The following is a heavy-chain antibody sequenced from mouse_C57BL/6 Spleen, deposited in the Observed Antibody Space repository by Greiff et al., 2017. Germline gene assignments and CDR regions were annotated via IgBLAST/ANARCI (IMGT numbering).Heavy chain of an antibody. J-gene: IGHJ4*01. CDR2: IDPETGGT. V-gene: IGHV1-15*01. CDR1: GYTFTDYE. Sequence: SGAELVRPGASVTLSCKASGYTFTDYEMHWVKQTPVHGLEWIGAIDPETGGTAYNQKFKGKAILTADKSSSTAYMELRSLTSEDSAVYYCTRTYSNHYYAMDYWGQGTSVTVSS. CDR3: TRTYSNHYYAMDY. D-gene: IGHD2-5*01.